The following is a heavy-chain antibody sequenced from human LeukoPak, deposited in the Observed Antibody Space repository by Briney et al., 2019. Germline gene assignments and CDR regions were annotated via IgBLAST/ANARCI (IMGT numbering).Heavy chain of an antibody. CDR3: ARGAAAGSLNWFDP. CDR2: IYPGDSDT. CDR1: GYRFTTYW. J-gene: IGHJ5*02. V-gene: IGHV5-51*01. D-gene: IGHD6-13*01. Sequence: KAGESLKISCKGSGYRFTTYWIGWVRQLPGKGLESMGIIYPGDSDTRYSPPFQGQVTISADKSISTAYLQWSSLKASDTAMYYCARGAAAGSLNWFDPWGQGTLVTVSS.